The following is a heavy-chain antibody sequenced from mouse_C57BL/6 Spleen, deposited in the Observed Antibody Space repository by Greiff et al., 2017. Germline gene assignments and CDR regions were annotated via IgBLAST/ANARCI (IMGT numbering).Heavy chain of an antibody. D-gene: IGHD2-10*01. V-gene: IGHV5-17*01. Sequence: EVKVVESGGGLVKPGGSLKLSCAASGFTFSDYGMHWVRQAPEKGLEWVAYISSGSSTIYYADTVKGRFTISRDNAKNTLFLQMTSLRSEDTAMYYCARTYSSFYYYAMDYWGQGTSVTVSS. J-gene: IGHJ4*01. CDR2: ISSGSSTI. CDR1: GFTFSDYG. CDR3: ARTYSSFYYYAMDY.